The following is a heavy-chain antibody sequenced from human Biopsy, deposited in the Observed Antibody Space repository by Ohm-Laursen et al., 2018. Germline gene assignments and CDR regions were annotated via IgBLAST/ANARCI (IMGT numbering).Heavy chain of an antibody. J-gene: IGHJ3*02. CDR3: AKNLAVSSYALDT. CDR2: INHRGFT. Sequence: SETLSLTWAVYGGSLSGYYWNWIRQSPGKGLEWIGEINHRGFTSNNPSLKSRVTISVDTSKNQFSLKLGSVTAADTAVYYCAKNLAVSSYALDTWGQGTMVTVSS. D-gene: IGHD2/OR15-2a*01. V-gene: IGHV4-34*01. CDR1: GGSLSGYY.